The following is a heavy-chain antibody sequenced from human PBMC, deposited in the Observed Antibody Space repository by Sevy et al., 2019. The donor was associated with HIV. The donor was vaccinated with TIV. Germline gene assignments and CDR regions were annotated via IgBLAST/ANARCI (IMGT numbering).Heavy chain of an antibody. Sequence: GGSLRLSCAASGFTFSSYSMNWVRQAPGKGLEWVSYISSSSSTIYYADSVKSRFTISRDNAKNSLYLQMNSLRDEDTAVYYCARDAMYYYDSSGYFDYWGQGTLVTVSS. CDR1: GFTFSSYS. CDR3: ARDAMYYYDSSGYFDY. CDR2: ISSSSSTI. V-gene: IGHV3-48*02. D-gene: IGHD3-22*01. J-gene: IGHJ4*02.